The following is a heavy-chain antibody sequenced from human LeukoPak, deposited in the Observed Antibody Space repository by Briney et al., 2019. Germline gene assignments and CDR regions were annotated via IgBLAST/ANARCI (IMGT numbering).Heavy chain of an antibody. V-gene: IGHV5-51*01. CDR1: GYSFTGYW. CDR2: IYPGDSDT. CDR3: ARPTGYDSSGYYYPYYFDY. Sequence: GESLKISCKGSGYSFTGYWIGWVRQMPGKGLEWMGIIYPGDSDTRYSPSFQGQVTISADKSISTAYLQWSSLKASDTAMYYCARPTGYDSSGYYYPYYFDYWGQGTLVTVSS. J-gene: IGHJ4*02. D-gene: IGHD3-22*01.